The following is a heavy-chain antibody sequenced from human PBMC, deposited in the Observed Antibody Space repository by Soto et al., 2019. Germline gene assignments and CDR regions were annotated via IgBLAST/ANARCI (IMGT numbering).Heavy chain of an antibody. V-gene: IGHV4-4*02. D-gene: IGHD3-22*01. CDR3: ARVRGTEMEVDSSIDY. Sequence: SETLSLTCAVSGGSISSSNWWSWVRQPPGKGLEWIGEIYHSGSTNYNPSLKSRVTISVDKSKNQFSLKLSSVTAADTAVYYCARVRGTEMEVDSSIDYWGQGTLVTVSS. J-gene: IGHJ4*02. CDR1: GGSISSSNW. CDR2: IYHSGST.